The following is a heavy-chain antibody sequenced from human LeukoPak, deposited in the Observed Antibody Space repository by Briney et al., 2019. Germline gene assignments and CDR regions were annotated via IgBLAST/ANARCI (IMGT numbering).Heavy chain of an antibody. CDR3: ARDPAVDYDILTGYPTGGFDY. Sequence: PGGSLRLSCAASGFTFSSYSMNWVRQAPGKGLEWVSSISSSSSYIYYADSVKGRFTISRDNAKNSLYLQMNSLRAEDTAVYYCARDPAVDYDILTGYPTGGFDYWGQGTLVTVSS. J-gene: IGHJ4*02. CDR2: ISSSSSYI. V-gene: IGHV3-21*01. D-gene: IGHD3-9*01. CDR1: GFTFSSYS.